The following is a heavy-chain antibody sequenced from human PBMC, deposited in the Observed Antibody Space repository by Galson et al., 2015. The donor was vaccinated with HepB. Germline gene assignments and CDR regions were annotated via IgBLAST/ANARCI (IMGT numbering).Heavy chain of an antibody. J-gene: IGHJ6*03. CDR3: ARDWYSSSLDYYYYMDV. CDR2: IYHSGST. D-gene: IGHD6-6*01. V-gene: IGHV4-38-2*02. Sequence: ETLSLTCTVSGYSISSGYYWGWIRQPPGKGLEWIGSIYHSGSTYYNPSLKSRVTISVDTSKNQFSLKLSSVTAADTAVYYCARDWYSSSLDYYYYMDVWGKGTTVTVSS. CDR1: GYSISSGYY.